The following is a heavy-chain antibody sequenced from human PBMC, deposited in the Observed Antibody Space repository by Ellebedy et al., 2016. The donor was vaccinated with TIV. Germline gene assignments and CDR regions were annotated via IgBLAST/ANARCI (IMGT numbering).Heavy chain of an antibody. CDR2: INAGNGNT. D-gene: IGHD5-18*01. CDR1: GYTFTSYA. V-gene: IGHV1-3*01. CDR3: ATNTWIQLWLDAFDI. J-gene: IGHJ3*02. Sequence: ASVKVSCKASGYTFTSYAMHWVRQAPGQRLEWMGWINAGNGNTKYSQKFQGRVTMTEDTSTDTAYMELSSLRSEDTAVYYCATNTWIQLWLDAFDIWGQGTMVTVSS.